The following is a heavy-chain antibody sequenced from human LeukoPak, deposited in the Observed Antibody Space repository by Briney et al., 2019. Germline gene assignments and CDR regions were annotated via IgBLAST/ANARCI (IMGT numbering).Heavy chain of an antibody. CDR3: ARLVGRRETEDRIAVAGLFDY. J-gene: IGHJ4*02. CDR1: GYTFTSYG. D-gene: IGHD6-19*01. CDR2: INPNSGGT. V-gene: IGHV1-2*02. Sequence: GASVKVSCKASGYTFTSYGISWVRQAPGQGLEWMGWINPNSGGTNYAQKFQGRVTMTRDTSISTAYMELSRLRSDDTAVYYCARLVGRRETEDRIAVAGLFDYWGQGTLVTVSS.